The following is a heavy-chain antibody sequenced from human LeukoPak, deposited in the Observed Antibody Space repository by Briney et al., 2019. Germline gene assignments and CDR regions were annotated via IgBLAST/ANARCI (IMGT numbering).Heavy chain of an antibody. Sequence: PGGSLRLSCAASGFTFSSYSMNWVRQAPGKGLEWVSSISSSSSYIYYADSVKGRFTISRDNAKNSLYLQMNSLRAEDTAVYYCARDRSSGWYDPADIWGQGTMVTVSS. CDR1: GFTFSSYS. D-gene: IGHD6-19*01. J-gene: IGHJ3*02. V-gene: IGHV3-21*01. CDR2: ISSSSSYI. CDR3: ARDRSSGWYDPADI.